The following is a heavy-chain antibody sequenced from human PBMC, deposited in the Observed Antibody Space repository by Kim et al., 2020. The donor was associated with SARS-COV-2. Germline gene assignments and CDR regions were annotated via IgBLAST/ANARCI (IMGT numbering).Heavy chain of an antibody. Sequence: GGSLRLSCADSGFTFRDHYMGWVRQAPGKGLEWVGLVRKKENRYSTEYAASVKGRVTISRDDSKNSLYLQMDSLKTDDTAVYYCARGFSLIDWGQGTLV. CDR2: VRKKENRYST. D-gene: IGHD2-8*01. CDR3: ARGFSLID. J-gene: IGHJ4*02. CDR1: GFTFRDHY. V-gene: IGHV3-72*01.